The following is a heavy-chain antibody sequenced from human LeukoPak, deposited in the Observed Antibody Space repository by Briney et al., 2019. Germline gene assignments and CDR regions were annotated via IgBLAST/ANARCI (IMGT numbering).Heavy chain of an antibody. D-gene: IGHD2-21*01. V-gene: IGHV4-4*02. CDR2: IYHSGSR. CDR3: ARVEVGYFDP. Sequence: SETLSLTCAVSGDSITGPNWWSWVRQPPGKGLEWIGEIYHSGSRNYNPSLKSRVNISIDKSKNQLSLKVSSVTVADTAVYYCARVEVGYFDPWGQGTLVTVSS. CDR1: GDSITGPNW. J-gene: IGHJ5*02.